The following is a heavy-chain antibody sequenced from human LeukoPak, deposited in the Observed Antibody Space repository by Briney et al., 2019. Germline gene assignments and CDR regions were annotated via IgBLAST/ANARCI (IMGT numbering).Heavy chain of an antibody. CDR2: ISGSGGST. V-gene: IGHV3-23*01. J-gene: IGHJ6*02. D-gene: IGHD6-19*01. CDR1: GFTFSSYA. Sequence: EGSLRLSCAASGFTFSSYAMSWVRQAPGKGLEWVSAISGSGGSTYYADSVKGRFTISRDNSKNTLYLQMNSLRAEDTAVYYCAKDRQWLNYYYYGMDVWGQGTTVTVSS. CDR3: AKDRQWLNYYYYGMDV.